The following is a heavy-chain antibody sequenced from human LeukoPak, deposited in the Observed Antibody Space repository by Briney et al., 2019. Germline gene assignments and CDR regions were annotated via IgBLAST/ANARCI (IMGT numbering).Heavy chain of an antibody. Sequence: ASVKVSCTASGYTFTSYGISWVRQAPGQGLEWMGWISAYNGNTNYAQKLQGRVTMTTDTSTSTAYMELRSLRSDDTAVYYCARGFVVVPAATYYFYYGMDVWGQGTTVTVSS. CDR1: GYTFTSYG. V-gene: IGHV1-18*01. CDR3: ARGFVVVPAATYYFYYGMDV. D-gene: IGHD2-2*01. J-gene: IGHJ6*02. CDR2: ISAYNGNT.